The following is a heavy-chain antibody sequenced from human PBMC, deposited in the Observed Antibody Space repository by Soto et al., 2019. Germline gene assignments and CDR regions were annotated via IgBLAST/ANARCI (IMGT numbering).Heavy chain of an antibody. D-gene: IGHD2-8*01. CDR2: ISAYNGNT. CDR3: ARAGPSSTVYALILRWFDP. Sequence: QVQLVQSGAEVKKPGASVKVSCKASGYTFSDYAITWVRQAPGQGLEWMGWISAYNGNTKYAQKFQGRVTMTTDTSTNTDHMELRSLGSDDTAVYYCARAGPSSTVYALILRWFDPWGQGTLVTVSS. V-gene: IGHV1-18*04. CDR1: GYTFSDYA. J-gene: IGHJ5*02.